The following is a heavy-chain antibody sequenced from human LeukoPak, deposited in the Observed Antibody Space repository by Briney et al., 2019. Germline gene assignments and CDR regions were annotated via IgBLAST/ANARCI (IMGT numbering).Heavy chain of an antibody. CDR1: GYTFTSYY. CDR3: AIYGIFGVARGAFDI. CDR2: FDPEDGET. D-gene: IGHD3-3*01. J-gene: IGHJ3*02. Sequence: ASVKVSCKASGYTFTSYYMHWVRQAPGKGLEWMGGFDPEDGETIYAQKFQGRVTMTEDTSTDTAYMELSSLRSEDTAVYYCAIYGIFGVARGAFDIWGQGTMVTVSS. V-gene: IGHV1-24*01.